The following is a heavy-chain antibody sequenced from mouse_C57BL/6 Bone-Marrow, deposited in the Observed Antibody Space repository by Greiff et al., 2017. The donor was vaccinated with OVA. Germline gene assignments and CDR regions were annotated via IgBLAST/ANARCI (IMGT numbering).Heavy chain of an antibody. D-gene: IGHD2-2*01. J-gene: IGHJ3*01. CDR1: GYTFTSYD. CDR2: IYPRDGSP. V-gene: IGHV1-85*01. CDR3: AISRLWFRLSPFAY. Sequence: QVHVKQSGPELVKPGASVTLSCKASGYTFTSYDINWVKQRPGQGLAWIGWIYPRDGSPKYNEKFKGKATLTVDTSASTTYTELHSLTSEDSAVYFCAISRLWFRLSPFAYWGQGTRVTVSA.